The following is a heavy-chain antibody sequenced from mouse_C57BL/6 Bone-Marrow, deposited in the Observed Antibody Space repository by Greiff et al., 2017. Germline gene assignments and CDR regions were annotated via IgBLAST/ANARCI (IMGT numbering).Heavy chain of an antibody. CDR3: ARDRGYCFDY. CDR1: GYSIPSGYD. CDR2: ISYSGST. J-gene: IGHJ2*01. Sequence: VQLKESGPGMVTPSQSLSLTCTVTGYSIPSGYDWHWIRHFPGNKLEWMGYISYSGSTHYNPSLKSRISITHDTSKHHFFLKLNSVTTEDTSTEYCARDRGYCFDYWGPGTTLTVSA. V-gene: IGHV3-1*01.